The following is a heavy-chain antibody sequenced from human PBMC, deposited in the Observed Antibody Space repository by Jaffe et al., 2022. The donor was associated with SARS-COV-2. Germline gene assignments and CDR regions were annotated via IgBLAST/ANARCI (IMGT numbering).Heavy chain of an antibody. J-gene: IGHJ5*02. D-gene: IGHD1-26*01. Sequence: QLHLQESGPGLVKPSETLSLTCTVSGGSISTSDYYWGWIRQPPGKGLEWIGSLSYGGSAFYNPSLKSRVTISVDTSKNQFSLELRSVTAADTAVFYCARLPSTGVGGRGWFDPWGQGTLVTVSS. CDR1: GGSISTSDYY. V-gene: IGHV4-39*01. CDR3: ARLPSTGVGGRGWFDP. CDR2: LSYGGSA.